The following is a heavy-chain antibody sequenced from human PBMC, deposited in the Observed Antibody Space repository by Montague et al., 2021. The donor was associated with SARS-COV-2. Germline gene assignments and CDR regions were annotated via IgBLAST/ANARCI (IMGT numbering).Heavy chain of an antibody. J-gene: IGHJ4*02. Sequence: SETLSLTCSVSGGSISTYYWSWIRQPPGKGLEWIGYVSFSGDTIYNPSLKGRVTISVDTSKHQFSLGLSSVTAAATAVYYCARDRSYDSSGYPFSQYFFDYWGQGAPVIVSS. CDR1: GGSISTYY. CDR3: ARDRSYDSSGYPFSQYFFDY. V-gene: IGHV4-59*13. D-gene: IGHD3-22*01. CDR2: VSFSGDT.